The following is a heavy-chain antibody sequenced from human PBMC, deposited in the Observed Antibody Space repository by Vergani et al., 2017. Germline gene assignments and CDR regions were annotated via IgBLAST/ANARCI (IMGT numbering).Heavy chain of an antibody. CDR1: GGTFSSYA. CDR3: ARVGAYCGGDCPMYYFDY. Sequence: QVQLVQSGAEVKKPGSSVKVSCKASGGTFSSYAISWVRQAPGQGLEWMGGIIPIFGTANYAQKFQGRVTITADKSTSTAYMGLSSLRSEDTAVYYCARVGAYCGGDCPMYYFDYWGQGTLVTVSS. D-gene: IGHD2-21*01. CDR2: IIPIFGTA. V-gene: IGHV1-69*06. J-gene: IGHJ4*02.